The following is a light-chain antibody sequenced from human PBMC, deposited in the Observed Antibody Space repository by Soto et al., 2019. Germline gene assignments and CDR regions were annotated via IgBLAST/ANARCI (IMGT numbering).Light chain of an antibody. CDR1: QSINDY. V-gene: IGKV1-39*01. CDR2: AAS. J-gene: IGKJ5*01. Sequence: DIQMTQSPSSLSASVGDRVTITCRTSQSINDYLNWYQQKPGTGPKLLLYAASTLQSGVPSRFSVSGSGTDFTLTISSLEPEDFAVYYCEQYGSSPSPITFGQGTRLEIK. CDR3: EQYGSSPSPIT.